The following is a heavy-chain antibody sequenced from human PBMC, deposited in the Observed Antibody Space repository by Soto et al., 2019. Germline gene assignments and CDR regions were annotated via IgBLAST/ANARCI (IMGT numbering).Heavy chain of an antibody. CDR1: GGSINSYS. D-gene: IGHD3-10*01. CDR3: ARSYGSGSTRRSLLDY. V-gene: IGHV4-59*01. Sequence: QVQLQESGPGLVKPSETLSLTCTVSGGSINSYSWNWIRQPPGKGLEWIGFIFYSGSTSYNPSLKSRVTISADTSKNQCSLRLTSATAADTAIYYCARSYGSGSTRRSLLDYWGQGTLVTVSS. CDR2: IFYSGST. J-gene: IGHJ4*02.